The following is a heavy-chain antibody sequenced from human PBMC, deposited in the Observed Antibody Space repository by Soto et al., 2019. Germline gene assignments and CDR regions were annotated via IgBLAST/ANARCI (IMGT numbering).Heavy chain of an antibody. V-gene: IGHV4-39*01. Sequence: PSETLSLTCTVSGASISSGTFYWGWIRQPPGKGIEFIANIYYDGSTYYNPSLKSRVTISLDTSKNQFSLKLSSVTAADTVVYYCARSHIVPRLLMYPYDYWGQGTLVTVSS. CDR3: ARSHIVPRLLMYPYDY. D-gene: IGHD6-6*01. CDR1: GASISSGTFY. CDR2: IYYDGST. J-gene: IGHJ4*02.